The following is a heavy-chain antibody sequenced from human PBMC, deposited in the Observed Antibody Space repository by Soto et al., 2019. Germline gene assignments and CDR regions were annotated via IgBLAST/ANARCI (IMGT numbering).Heavy chain of an antibody. V-gene: IGHV4-31*03. D-gene: IGHD4-17*01. J-gene: IGHJ6*02. CDR3: ARDKEGYGDSHYYYGMDV. CDR2: IYYSGRT. CDR1: GGSISSGGYY. Sequence: QVQLQESGPGLVKPSQTLSLTCTVSGGSISSGGYYWGWIRQHPGKGLEWIGYIYYSGRTYYNPSLKRRVPISVDTSKNQFSLKLSSVTAADAAVYYCARDKEGYGDSHYYYGMDVWGQGTTVTVSS.